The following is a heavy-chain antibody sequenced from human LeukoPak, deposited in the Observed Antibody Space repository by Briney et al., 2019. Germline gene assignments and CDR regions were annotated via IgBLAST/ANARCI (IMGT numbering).Heavy chain of an antibody. D-gene: IGHD6-6*01. CDR2: MNPNSGNT. Sequence: GASVKVSCKASGCTFTSYDINWVRQATGQGLEWMGWMNPNSGNTGYAQKFQGRVTMTRNTSISTAYMELSSLRSEDTAVYYCASVGRGIAARRAFPSYYMDVWGKGTTVTVSS. J-gene: IGHJ6*03. V-gene: IGHV1-8*01. CDR1: GCTFTSYD. CDR3: ASVGRGIAARRAFPSYYMDV.